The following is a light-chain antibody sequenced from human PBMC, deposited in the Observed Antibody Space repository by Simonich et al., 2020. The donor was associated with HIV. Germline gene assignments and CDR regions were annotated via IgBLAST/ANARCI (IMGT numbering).Light chain of an antibody. Sequence: SALTQPRSVSGSPGQSVTISCTETSSDVGGYNYVSWYQQHPGKAPKLMIYDVSKRPSGVPDRFSGYKSGNTASLTISGLQAEYEADYYCCSYAGSYTFWVFGGGTKLTVL. J-gene: IGLJ3*02. CDR1: SSDVGGYNY. CDR3: CSYAGSYTFWV. V-gene: IGLV2-11*01. CDR2: DVS.